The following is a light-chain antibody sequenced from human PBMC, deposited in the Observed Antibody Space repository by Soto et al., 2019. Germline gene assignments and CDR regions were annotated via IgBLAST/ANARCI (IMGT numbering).Light chain of an antibody. J-gene: IGKJ4*01. CDR2: GAS. CDR1: QSVSSSY. V-gene: IGKV3-20*01. Sequence: IVLTQSPGTLSLSPGERATLSCRASQSVSSSYLAWYQQKPGQAPRLLIYGASSRATVIPDRFSGSGSGTDFTLTISRLEPEDFAVYYCQQFGSSRLTFGRGTKVEI. CDR3: QQFGSSRLT.